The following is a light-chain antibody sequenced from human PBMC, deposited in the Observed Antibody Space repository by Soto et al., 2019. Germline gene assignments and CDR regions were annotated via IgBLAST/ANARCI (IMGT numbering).Light chain of an antibody. V-gene: IGKV3-20*01. J-gene: IGKJ4*01. CDR1: QSVSGDY. CDR2: SAS. CDR3: QQYGYSQGLA. Sequence: EIVSTQSPGTLSLSPGERATLSCRASQSVSGDYLAWYQQKPGQAPRLIIYSASSRANGIPDRFSGSGSGTDFTLTISRLEPEDFALYYCQQYGYSQGLACGGGTKVDIK.